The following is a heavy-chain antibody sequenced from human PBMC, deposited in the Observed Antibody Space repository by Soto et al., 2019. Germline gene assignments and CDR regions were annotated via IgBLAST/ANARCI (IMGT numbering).Heavy chain of an antibody. J-gene: IGHJ6*02. CDR3: ARWDENTHGGRYYGLAV. CDR2: INPNSGGT. D-gene: IGHD1-26*01. Sequence: ASVKVSCKASGYTFTGYYMHWVRQAPGQGLEWMGWINPNSGGTNYAQKFQGWVTMTRDTSISTAYMELSRLRSDDTVVYYCARWDENTHGGRYYGLAVWGQGTTVPVSS. V-gene: IGHV1-2*04. CDR1: GYTFTGYY.